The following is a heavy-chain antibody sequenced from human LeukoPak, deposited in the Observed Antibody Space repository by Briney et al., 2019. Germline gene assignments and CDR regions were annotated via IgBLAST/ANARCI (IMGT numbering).Heavy chain of an antibody. J-gene: IGHJ5*02. V-gene: IGHV1-18*01. CDR1: GDSFSNYI. D-gene: IGHD6-13*01. CDR3: ARELAAAGMYNWFDP. Sequence: ASVKVSCKASGDSFSNYIISWVRQAPAQGLEWMGWISAYNGNTNYAQKLQGRVTMTTDTSTSTAYMELRSLRSDDTAVYYCARELAAAGMYNWFDPWGQGTLVTVSS. CDR2: ISAYNGNT.